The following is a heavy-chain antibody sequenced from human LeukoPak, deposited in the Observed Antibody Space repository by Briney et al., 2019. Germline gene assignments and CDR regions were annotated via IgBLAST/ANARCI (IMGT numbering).Heavy chain of an antibody. CDR3: ARGGSTDEAPYYYCYMDV. CDR1: GYTFTSYY. Sequence: GASVKVSCKASGYTFTSYYMHWVRQAPGQGLEWMGRIIPIFGTANYAQKFQGRVTITTDESTNTAYMELSSLRSEDTAVYYCARGGSTDEAPYYYCYMDVWGKGTTVTVSS. J-gene: IGHJ6*03. CDR2: IIPIFGTA. D-gene: IGHD3-16*01. V-gene: IGHV1-69*05.